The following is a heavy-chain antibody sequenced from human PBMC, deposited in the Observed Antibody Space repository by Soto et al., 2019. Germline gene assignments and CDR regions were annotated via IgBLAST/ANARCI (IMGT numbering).Heavy chain of an antibody. D-gene: IGHD3-9*01. CDR1: GFTFDDYA. J-gene: IGHJ4*02. CDR3: AKDRLLSDILTGYLGS. V-gene: IGHV3-9*01. Sequence: EVQLVESGGGLVQPGRSLRLSCAASGFTFDDYAMHWVRQAPGKGLEWVSGISWNSGSIGYADSVKGRFTISRDNAKNSLYLQMNSLRAEDTALYYCAKDRLLSDILTGYLGSWGQGTLVTVSS. CDR2: ISWNSGSI.